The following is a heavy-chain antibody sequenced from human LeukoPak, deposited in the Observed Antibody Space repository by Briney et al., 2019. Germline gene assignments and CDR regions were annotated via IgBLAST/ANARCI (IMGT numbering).Heavy chain of an antibody. V-gene: IGHV3-23*01. CDR1: GFTFSSYA. CDR3: AKDLVWRVVPAYGMDV. J-gene: IGHJ6*04. CDR2: SSGSGGST. Sequence: GGSLRLSCAASGFTFSSYAMSWVRQAPGKGLEWVSASSGSGGSTYYADSVKGRLTISRDNSKNTLYLQMNSLRAEDTAVYYCAKDLVWRVVPAYGMDVWGKGTTVTVSS. D-gene: IGHD2-2*01.